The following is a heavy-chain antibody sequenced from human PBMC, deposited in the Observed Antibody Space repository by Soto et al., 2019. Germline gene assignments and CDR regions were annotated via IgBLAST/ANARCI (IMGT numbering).Heavy chain of an antibody. CDR2: IIPILGIA. Sequence: QVQLVQSGAEVKKPGSSVKVSCKASGGTFSSYTISWVRQAPGQGLEWMGRIIPILGIANYAQKFQGRVTITADKSTSTAYMELSSLRSEDTAVYYCARDPTDYYYGSGRRYYFDYWGQGTLVTVSS. CDR1: GGTFSSYT. J-gene: IGHJ4*02. CDR3: ARDPTDYYYGSGRRYYFDY. V-gene: IGHV1-69*08. D-gene: IGHD3-10*01.